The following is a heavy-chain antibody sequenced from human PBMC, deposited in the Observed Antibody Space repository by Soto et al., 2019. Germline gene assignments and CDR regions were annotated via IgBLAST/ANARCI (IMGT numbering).Heavy chain of an antibody. CDR2: IYYSGST. Sequence: QLQLQESGPGLVKPSETLSLTCTVSGGSISSSSYYWGWIRQPPGKGLEWIGSIYYSGSTYYNPSLKSRVTIYVDTSKNQFSLKLIYVTAADTAVYHCASRKDAFDICGQGTIVTVSS. CDR3: ASRKDAFDI. V-gene: IGHV4-39*01. J-gene: IGHJ3*02. CDR1: GGSISSSSYY.